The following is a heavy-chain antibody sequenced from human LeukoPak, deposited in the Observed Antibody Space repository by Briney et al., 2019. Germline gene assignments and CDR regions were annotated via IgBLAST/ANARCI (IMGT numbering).Heavy chain of an antibody. V-gene: IGHV3-49*04. CDR2: IRSKAYGGTT. CDR1: GFTFDDYG. Sequence: GGSLRLSCAASGFTFDDYGMSWVRQAPGKGLEWVGFIRSKAYGGTTEYAASVKGRFTISRDDSKSIAYLQMNSLKTEDTAVYYCTREDSSGWYVGGGDYWGQGTLVTVSS. D-gene: IGHD6-19*01. J-gene: IGHJ4*02. CDR3: TREDSSGWYVGGGDY.